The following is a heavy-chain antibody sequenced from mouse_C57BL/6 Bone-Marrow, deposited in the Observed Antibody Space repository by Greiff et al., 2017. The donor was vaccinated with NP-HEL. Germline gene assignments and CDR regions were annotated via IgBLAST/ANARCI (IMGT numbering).Heavy chain of an antibody. CDR2: IYPGSGNT. V-gene: IGHV1-76*01. CDR1: GYTFTDYY. Sequence: QVQLQQSGAELVRPGASVKLSCKASGYTFTDYYINWVKQRPGQGLEWIARIYPGSGNTYYNEKFKGKATLTAEKSSSTAYMQLSSLTSEDSAVYFCAREKVIYYYAMDYWGQGTSVTVSS. CDR3: AREKVIYYYAMDY. J-gene: IGHJ4*01.